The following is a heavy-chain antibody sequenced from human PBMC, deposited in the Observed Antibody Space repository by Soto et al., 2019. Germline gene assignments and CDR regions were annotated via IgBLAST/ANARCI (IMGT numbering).Heavy chain of an antibody. CDR2: IIPIFGTA. J-gene: IGHJ4*02. CDR1: GGAFTSYG. Sequence: SVKVSCKASGGAFTSYGISWVRHVPGQGLELMGGIIPIFGTANYAQKFQGRVTITADESTSTAYMELSSLRSEDTAVYYCARPVRGYYDSSGYYPFDYWGQGTLVTVSS. D-gene: IGHD3-22*01. V-gene: IGHV1-69*13. CDR3: ARPVRGYYDSSGYYPFDY.